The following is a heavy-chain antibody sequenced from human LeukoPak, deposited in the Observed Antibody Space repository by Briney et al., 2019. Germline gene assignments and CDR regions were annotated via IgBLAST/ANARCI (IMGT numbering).Heavy chain of an antibody. Sequence: GGSLRLSCAASGFTFSSYAMSWVRQAPGKGLEWVSAISGSGDSTYYADSVKGRFTISRDNSKNTLYLQMNSLRAEDTAVYYCAKSGEQQLVRCWFDPWGQGTLVTVSS. CDR3: AKSGEQQLVRCWFDP. J-gene: IGHJ5*02. D-gene: IGHD6-13*01. V-gene: IGHV3-23*01. CDR1: GFTFSSYA. CDR2: ISGSGDST.